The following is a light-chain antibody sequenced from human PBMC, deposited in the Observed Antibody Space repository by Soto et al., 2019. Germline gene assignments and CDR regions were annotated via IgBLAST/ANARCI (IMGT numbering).Light chain of an antibody. CDR1: SSDVGAYNY. CDR3: KSYTTGSTYV. Sequence: QSALAQPASVSGSPGQSIAISCTGISSDVGAYNYVSWYQQHPGKAPKLIIFDVSNRPSGVSNRFSGSKSGDTASLTISGLQAEDEADYFCKSYTTGSTYVFATGTKLTVL. V-gene: IGLV2-14*01. J-gene: IGLJ1*01. CDR2: DVS.